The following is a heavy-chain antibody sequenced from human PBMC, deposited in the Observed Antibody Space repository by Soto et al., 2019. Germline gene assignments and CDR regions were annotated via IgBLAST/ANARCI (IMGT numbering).Heavy chain of an antibody. CDR1: GFTLIYHY. V-gene: IGHV3-11*03. Sequence: LRLSCAASGFTLIYHYMSWIRQAPGKGLEWISFSSNSGTFTKYADSVKGRFTISRDNAKNSLYLQINSLRGEDTAIYFCARSGDNYNVLEYWGPGTPVIVSS. J-gene: IGHJ4*02. D-gene: IGHD3-10*02. CDR3: ARSGDNYNVLEY. CDR2: SSNSGTFT.